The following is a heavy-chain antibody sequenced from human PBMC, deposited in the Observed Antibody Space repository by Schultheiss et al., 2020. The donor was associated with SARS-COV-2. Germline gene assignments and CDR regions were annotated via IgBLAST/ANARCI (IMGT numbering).Heavy chain of an antibody. D-gene: IGHD5-12*01. CDR1: GFTFSSYA. V-gene: IGHV3-30-3*01. J-gene: IGHJ6*02. CDR2: ISYDGSNK. CDR3: ARGRSGYYDPFYYGMDV. Sequence: GGSLRLSCAASGFTFSSYAMHWVRQAPGKGLEWVAVISYDGSNKYYADSVKGRFTISRDDSKNTLYLQVNSLRADDTALYYCARGRSGYYDPFYYGMDVWGQGTAVTVSS.